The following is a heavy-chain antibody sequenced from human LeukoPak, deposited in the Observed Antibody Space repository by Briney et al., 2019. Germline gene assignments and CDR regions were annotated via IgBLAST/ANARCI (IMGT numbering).Heavy chain of an antibody. J-gene: IGHJ6*02. V-gene: IGHV4-59*01. CDR2: IYYSGTT. CDR1: GGSISHYY. D-gene: IGHD4/OR15-4a*01. Sequence: SETLSLTCTVSGGSISHYYWSWIRQPPGKGLEWIGYIYYSGTTNYNPSLKSQVTISVDTSKNQFSLKLNSVTAADTAVYYCAREDPRTKVPEGMDVWGQGTTVTVSS. CDR3: AREDPRTKVPEGMDV.